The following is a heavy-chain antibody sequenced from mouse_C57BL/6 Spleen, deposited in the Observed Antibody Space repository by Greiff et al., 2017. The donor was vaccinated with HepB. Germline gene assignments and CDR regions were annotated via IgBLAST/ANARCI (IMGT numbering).Heavy chain of an antibody. J-gene: IGHJ2*01. CDR2: INPGSGGT. CDR3: ARGGFITTVVATDFDY. Sequence: QVQLQQSGAELVRPGTSVKVSCKASGYAFTNYLIEWVKQRPGQGLEWIGVINPGSGGTNYNEKFKGKATLTADKSSSTAYMQLSSLTSEDSAVYFCARGGFITTVVATDFDYWGQGTTLTVSS. CDR1: GYAFTNYL. V-gene: IGHV1-54*01. D-gene: IGHD1-1*01.